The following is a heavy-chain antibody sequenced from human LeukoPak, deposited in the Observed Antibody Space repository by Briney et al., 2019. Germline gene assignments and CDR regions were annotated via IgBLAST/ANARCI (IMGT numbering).Heavy chain of an antibody. V-gene: IGHV3-33*06. CDR1: GFTFSHYG. CDR3: AKDAQRGFDYSNSLQY. D-gene: IGHD4-11*01. Sequence: GGSLRLSCAASGFTFSHYGMHWVRQAPGKGLEWVAVIWSDGTNQFYADSVKGRFTISRDDSQKTVFLQMSSLRAKDTAIYYCAKDAQRGFDYSNSLQYWGQGTLVTVSS. CDR2: IWSDGTNQ. J-gene: IGHJ4*02.